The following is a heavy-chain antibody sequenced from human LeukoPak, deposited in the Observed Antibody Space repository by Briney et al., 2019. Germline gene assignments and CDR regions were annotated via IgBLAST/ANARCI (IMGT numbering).Heavy chain of an antibody. V-gene: IGHV4-59*01. Sequence: SETLSLTCPVSGGSISSYYWSWIRQPPGKGLEWIGYIYYSGSTNYNPSLKSRVTISVDTSKNQFSLKLSSVTAADTAVYYCARVPTQRYCSSTSCYYWFDPWGQGTLVTVSS. J-gene: IGHJ5*02. CDR1: GGSISSYY. D-gene: IGHD2-2*01. CDR3: ARVPTQRYCSSTSCYYWFDP. CDR2: IYYSGST.